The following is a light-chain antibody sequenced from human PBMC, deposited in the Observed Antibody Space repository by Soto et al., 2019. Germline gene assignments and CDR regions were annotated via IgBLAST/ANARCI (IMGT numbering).Light chain of an antibody. CDR3: AAWDDTVRSYV. CDR2: RDN. Sequence: QSVLTQPPSVSGTPGQRVTISCSGGISNIATNYVHWFQQLPGTAPKVLSNRDNQRPSGVPDRFSGSKSGTSASLAISGLRSEDEAEYYCAAWDDTVRSYVFGTGTKLTAL. J-gene: IGLJ1*01. CDR1: ISNIATNY. V-gene: IGLV1-47*01.